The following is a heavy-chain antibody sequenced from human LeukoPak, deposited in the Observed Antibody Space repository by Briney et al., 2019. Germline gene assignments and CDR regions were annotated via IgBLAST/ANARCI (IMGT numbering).Heavy chain of an antibody. J-gene: IGHJ4*02. D-gene: IGHD6-19*01. V-gene: IGHV5-10-1*01. CDR3: ARSRGSGWYDY. CDR2: IDPSDSYT. CDR1: GYIFTTYW. Sequence: GESLKISCRGSGYIFTTYWITWVRQMPGKGLEWMGRIDPSDSYTNYSPSFQGHVTISADKSLITAYLQWSSLKASDTAMYYCARSRGSGWYDYWGQGTLVAVSS.